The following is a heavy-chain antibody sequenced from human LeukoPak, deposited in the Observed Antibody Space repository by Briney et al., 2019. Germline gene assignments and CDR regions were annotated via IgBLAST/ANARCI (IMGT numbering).Heavy chain of an antibody. CDR2: MNPNSGNT. J-gene: IGHJ6*02. D-gene: IGHD6-19*01. CDR1: GYTFTSYD. CDR3: ARMNRGSGWYSCYYGMDV. Sequence: ASVNVSCKATGYTFTSYDINWVRQATGQGLEWMGWMNPNSGNTGYAQKFQGRVTMTRNTSISTAYMELSSLRSEDTAVYYCARMNRGSGWYSCYYGMDVWGQGTTVTVSS. V-gene: IGHV1-8*01.